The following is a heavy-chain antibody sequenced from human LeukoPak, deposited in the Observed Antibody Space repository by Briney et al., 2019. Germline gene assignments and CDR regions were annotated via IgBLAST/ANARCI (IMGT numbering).Heavy chain of an antibody. Sequence: PSETLSLTCAVYGGSFSGYYWSWIRQPPGKGLEWIGEINHSGSTNYNPSLKSRVTISVDKSISTAYLQWSSLKASDTAMYYCASPRVGATAFDIWGQGTMVTVSS. D-gene: IGHD1-26*01. J-gene: IGHJ3*02. V-gene: IGHV4-34*01. CDR2: INHSGST. CDR1: GGSFSGYY. CDR3: ASPRVGATAFDI.